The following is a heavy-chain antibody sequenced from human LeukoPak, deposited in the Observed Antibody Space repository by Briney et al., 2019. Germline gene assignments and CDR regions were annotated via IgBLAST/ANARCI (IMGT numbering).Heavy chain of an antibody. D-gene: IGHD5-18*01. CDR2: MNPNSGNT. CDR1: GYTFTSYD. CDR3: ARAVDTATPIDY. Sequence: GASVKVSCKASGYTFTSYDINWVRQATGQGLEWMGWMNPNSGNTGYAQKFQGRVTMTRNTSISTAYMELSSLRSEDTAVYYCARAVDTATPIDYWGQGTLVTVSS. J-gene: IGHJ4*02. V-gene: IGHV1-8*01.